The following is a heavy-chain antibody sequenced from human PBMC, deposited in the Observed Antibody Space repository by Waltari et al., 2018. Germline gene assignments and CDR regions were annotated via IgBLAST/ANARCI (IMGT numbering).Heavy chain of an antibody. CDR1: GGSISSHY. V-gene: IGHV4-59*11. D-gene: IGHD3-10*01. Sequence: QVQLQESGPGLVKPSETLSLTCTVSGGSISSHYWSWIRQPPGKGLEWIGYIYYSGSTNYNPSLKSRVTISVDTSKNQFSLKLSSVTAADTAVYYCARDYYYGSGSESPYNWFDPWGQGTLVTVSS. J-gene: IGHJ5*02. CDR2: IYYSGST. CDR3: ARDYYYGSGSESPYNWFDP.